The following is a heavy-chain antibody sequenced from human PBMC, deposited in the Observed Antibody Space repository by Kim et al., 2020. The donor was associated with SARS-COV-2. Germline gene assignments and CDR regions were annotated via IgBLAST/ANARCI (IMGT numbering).Heavy chain of an antibody. CDR3: ARIRMYSGSYSDY. CDR1: GGSFSGYY. D-gene: IGHD1-26*01. Sequence: SETLSLTCAVYGGSFSGYYWSWIRQPPGKGLEWIGEINHSGSTNYNPSLKSRVTISVDTSKNQFSLKLSSVTAADTAVYYCARIRMYSGSYSDYWGQGTLVTVSS. J-gene: IGHJ4*02. V-gene: IGHV4-34*01. CDR2: INHSGST.